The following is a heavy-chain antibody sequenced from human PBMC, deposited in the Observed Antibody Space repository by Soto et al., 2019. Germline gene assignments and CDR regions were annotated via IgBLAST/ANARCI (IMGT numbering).Heavy chain of an antibody. CDR1: DGSLSPNY. V-gene: IGHV4-59*08. D-gene: IGHD3-22*01. CDR3: ARLGAYYQALDS. CDR2: IYYAGST. Sequence: SETLSLTCTVSDGSLSPNYWSWIRQSPGKGLEWIGYIYYAGSTTYNPSLKSHNTISLDTSQNEVSLKLSSVTAADTAVYYCARLGAYYQALDSWGRGTLVT. J-gene: IGHJ4*02.